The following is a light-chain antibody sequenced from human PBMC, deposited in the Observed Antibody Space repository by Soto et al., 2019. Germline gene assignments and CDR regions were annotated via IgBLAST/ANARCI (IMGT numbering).Light chain of an antibody. J-gene: IGKJ5*01. CDR2: EAS. V-gene: IGKV3-20*01. Sequence: EIVLTQSPGTLSLSPGERATLSCRASQSVSSSYLAWYQQKPGQAPRLLIYEASNRATGIPARFSGSGSGTDFTLTISRLEPEDFALYYCQHYAHNSPITFGQGTRLEI. CDR1: QSVSSSY. CDR3: QHYAHNSPIT.